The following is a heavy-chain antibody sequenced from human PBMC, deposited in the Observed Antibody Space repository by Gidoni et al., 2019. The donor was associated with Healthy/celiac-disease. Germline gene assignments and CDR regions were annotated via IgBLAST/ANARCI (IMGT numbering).Heavy chain of an antibody. CDR1: GLTFSDYY. J-gene: IGHJ4*02. CDR2: ISSSSSYT. V-gene: IGHV3-11*06. Sequence: QVQLVESGGGLVKPGGALRLPCAASGLTFSDYYISVIRQAPGKGLEWVSYISSSSSYTNYTDSVKGRFTISRDNAKNSLYLQMNSLRAEDTAVYYCARGPHRDPFTVTSRRGGYVDYWGQGTLVTVSS. CDR3: ARGPHRDPFTVTSRRGGYVDY. D-gene: IGHD4-4*01.